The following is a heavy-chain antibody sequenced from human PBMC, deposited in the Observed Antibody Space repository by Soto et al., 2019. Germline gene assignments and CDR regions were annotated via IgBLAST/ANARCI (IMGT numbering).Heavy chain of an antibody. CDR1: GFPFSSYW. J-gene: IGHJ4*02. V-gene: IGHV3-7*05. D-gene: IGHD2-2*01. Sequence: EVQLVESGGGLVQSGGSLRLSCAASGFPFSSYWMSWVRQGPGKGPERVANIKQDGSEIYYVDSVKGRFTISRDNAKSSLYLQMTSLRAEDTAVYHCAKSLSAIPGDSWGQGTLVTGSS. CDR3: AKSLSAIPGDS. CDR2: IKQDGSEI.